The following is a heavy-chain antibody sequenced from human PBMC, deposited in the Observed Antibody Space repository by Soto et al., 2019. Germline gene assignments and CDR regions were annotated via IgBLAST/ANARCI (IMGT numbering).Heavy chain of an antibody. J-gene: IGHJ6*02. D-gene: IGHD2-21*02. Sequence: QVQLVQSGVEVKKPGSSVKVSCKASGGTLNSYAIDWVRQAPGQGLEWMGGIIPIFGNTYYAQRLQGRVKLTANESTRTAYMELSTLTSEDTAVYYCARGIVTVSEYNFYYYGMDVWGQGTTVIVSS. V-gene: IGHV1-69*12. CDR1: GGTLNSYA. CDR3: ARGIVTVSEYNFYYYGMDV. CDR2: IIPIFGNT.